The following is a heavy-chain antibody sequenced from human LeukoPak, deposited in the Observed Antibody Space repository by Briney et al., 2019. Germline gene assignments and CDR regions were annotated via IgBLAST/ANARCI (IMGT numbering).Heavy chain of an antibody. J-gene: IGHJ4*02. Sequence: GGSLRLSCTGSPVTFSSYSLNWVRQAPGKGLEWVSAISGSGGSTYYADSVKGRFTISRDNSKNTLYLQMNSLRAEDTAVYYCAKLVVVAARKTGFDYWGQGTLVTVSS. CDR2: ISGSGGST. V-gene: IGHV3-23*01. D-gene: IGHD2-15*01. CDR1: PVTFSSYS. CDR3: AKLVVVAARKTGFDY.